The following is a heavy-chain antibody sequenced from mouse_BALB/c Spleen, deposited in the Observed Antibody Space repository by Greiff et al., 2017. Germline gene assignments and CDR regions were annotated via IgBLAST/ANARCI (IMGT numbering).Heavy chain of an antibody. Sequence: EVMLVESGGGLVKPGGSLKLSCAASGFTFSSYTMSWVRQTPEKRLEWVATISSGGGNTYYPDSVKGRFTISRDNAKNNLYLQMSSLRSEDTALYYCARCGGTFDYWGQGTTLTVSS. D-gene: IGHD3-1*01. CDR1: GFTFSSYT. CDR2: ISSGGGNT. V-gene: IGHV5-9*03. J-gene: IGHJ2*01. CDR3: ARCGGTFDY.